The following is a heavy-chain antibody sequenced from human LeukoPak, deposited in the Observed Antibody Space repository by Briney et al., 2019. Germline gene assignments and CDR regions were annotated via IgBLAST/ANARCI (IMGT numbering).Heavy chain of an antibody. V-gene: IGHV4-34*01. D-gene: IGHD3-3*01. Sequence: SETLSLTCAVYGGSFSGYYWSWIRQPPGRGLEWIGEINHSGSTNYNPSLESRVTISVDTSKNQFSLKLSSVTAADTAVYYCAGPDFWSGYYRGRFDYWGQGTLVTVSS. CDR1: GGSFSGYY. CDR2: INHSGST. CDR3: AGPDFWSGYYRGRFDY. J-gene: IGHJ4*02.